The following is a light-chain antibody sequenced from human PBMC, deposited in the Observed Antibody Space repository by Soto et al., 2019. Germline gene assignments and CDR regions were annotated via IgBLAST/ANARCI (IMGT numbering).Light chain of an antibody. CDR3: QQYGSSPRT. Sequence: EIVLTRSPGTLSLSPGEGATLSCRASQSISSGFLAWYQQKPGQAPRLLIYGASSRATGIPGRFSGSGSGTDFTLTIIRLEPEDFAVYYCQQYGSSPRTFGQGTKVDIK. CDR1: QSISSGF. V-gene: IGKV3-20*01. CDR2: GAS. J-gene: IGKJ1*01.